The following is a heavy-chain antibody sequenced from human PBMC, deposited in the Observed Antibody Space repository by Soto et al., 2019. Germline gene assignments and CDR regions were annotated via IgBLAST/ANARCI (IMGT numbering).Heavy chain of an antibody. J-gene: IGHJ4*02. CDR3: AREAAAGTLDY. D-gene: IGHD6-13*01. Sequence: ASVKVSCKASGYTFTSYGISWVRQAPGQGLEWMGWISAGNGNTKYSQKFQGRVTITRDTSTSTAYMELRSLRSDDTAVYYCAREAAAGTLDYWGQGTLVTVSS. CDR1: GYTFTSYG. V-gene: IGHV1-18*01. CDR2: ISAGNGNT.